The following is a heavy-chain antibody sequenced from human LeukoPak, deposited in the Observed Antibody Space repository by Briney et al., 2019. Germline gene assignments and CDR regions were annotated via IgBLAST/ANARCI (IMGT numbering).Heavy chain of an antibody. J-gene: IGHJ4*02. Sequence: GSLRLSCEGSGFTFSNHWMGWVRQAPGKGLEWVANVKQDGSETYYMDSLRGRFTISRDNAKNSLYLQMNSLRAEDTAVYYCARDLRFREDFWGQGTLVAVSS. CDR2: VKQDGSET. V-gene: IGHV3-7*01. D-gene: IGHD3-10*01. CDR1: GFTFSNHW. CDR3: ARDLRFREDF.